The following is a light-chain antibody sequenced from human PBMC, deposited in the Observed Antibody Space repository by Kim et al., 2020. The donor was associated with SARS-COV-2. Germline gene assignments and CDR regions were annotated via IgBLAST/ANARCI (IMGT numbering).Light chain of an antibody. CDR3: GTWDSSLSGVV. V-gene: IGLV1-51*01. CDR1: SSNIGNNY. CDR2: DNN. J-gene: IGLJ2*01. Sequence: GQKVTISCSGSSSNIGNNYVPWYQQLPGTAPKLLIYDNNKRPSGIPDRFSGSKSGTSATLGITGLQTGDEADYYCGTWDSSLSGVVFGGGTQLTVL.